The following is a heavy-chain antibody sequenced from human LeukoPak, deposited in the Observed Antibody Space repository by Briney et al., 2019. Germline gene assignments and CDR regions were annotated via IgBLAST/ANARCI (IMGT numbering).Heavy chain of an antibody. CDR3: ARGFGFDP. CDR2: INHSGST. J-gene: IGHJ5*02. Sequence: PPETLSLTCAVYGGSFGGYYWSWIRQPPGKGLEWIGEINHSGSTNYNPSLKSRVTISVDTSKNQFSLKLSSVTAADTAVYYCARGFGFDPWGQGTLVTVSS. CDR1: GGSFGGYY. V-gene: IGHV4-34*01.